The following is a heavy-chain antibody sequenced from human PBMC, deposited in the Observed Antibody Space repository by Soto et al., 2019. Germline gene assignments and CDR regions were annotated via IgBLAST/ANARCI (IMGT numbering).Heavy chain of an antibody. CDR3: ARTARVPDF. CDR1: GGSISSSSFH. Sequence: SETLSLTCTVSGGSISSSSFHWGWIRQPPGKGLEWIGSIYHTGVTNSNPSLRGRLSISIDTAKNQFSLKLSSVTSADTAIYYCARTARVPDFWGPGILVTVSS. D-gene: IGHD2-2*01. CDR2: IYHTGVT. J-gene: IGHJ4*02. V-gene: IGHV4-39*07.